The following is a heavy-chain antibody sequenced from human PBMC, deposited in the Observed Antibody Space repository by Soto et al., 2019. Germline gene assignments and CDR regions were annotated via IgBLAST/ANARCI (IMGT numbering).Heavy chain of an antibody. CDR3: ASHFGGWELLRRGGPRWYFDL. CDR2: IKQDGSEK. D-gene: IGHD1-26*01. V-gene: IGHV3-7*03. J-gene: IGHJ2*01. Sequence: EVQLVESGGGLVQPGGSLRLSCAASGFTFSSYWMSWVRQAPGKGLEWVANIKQDGSEKYYVDSVKGRFTISRDNAKNSLYLQMYGLRAEDTAVYYCASHFGGWELLRRGGPRWYFDLWGRGTLVTVSS. CDR1: GFTFSSYW.